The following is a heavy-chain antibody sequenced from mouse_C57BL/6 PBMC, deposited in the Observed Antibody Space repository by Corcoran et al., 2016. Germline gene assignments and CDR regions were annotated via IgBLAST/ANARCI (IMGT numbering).Heavy chain of an antibody. CDR3: ARGHYSLYYFDY. V-gene: IGHV1-26*01. CDR1: GYTFTDYY. Sequence: EVQLQQSGPELVKPGASVKISCKASGYTFTDYYMNWVKQSHGKSLEWIGDINPNNGGTSYNQKFKGKATLTVDKSSSTAYMELRSLTSEDSAVYYCARGHYSLYYFDYWGQGTTLPVSS. J-gene: IGHJ2*01. D-gene: IGHD1-2*01. CDR2: INPNNGGT.